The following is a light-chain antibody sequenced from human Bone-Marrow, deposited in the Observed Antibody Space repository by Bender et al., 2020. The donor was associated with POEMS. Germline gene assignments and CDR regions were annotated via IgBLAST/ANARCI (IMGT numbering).Light chain of an antibody. CDR3: QAWDKKTVL. CDR2: QDR. J-gene: IGLJ2*01. CDR1: KLGDEY. V-gene: IGLV3-1*01. Sequence: SFELTQPPSVSVSPGQTATITCSGDKLGDEYVCWYQQKPGQSPVLIIYQDRQRPSGIPERFSGSNSGNTATLTISGTQATDEAVYFCQAWDKKTVLIGGGTKRIVI.